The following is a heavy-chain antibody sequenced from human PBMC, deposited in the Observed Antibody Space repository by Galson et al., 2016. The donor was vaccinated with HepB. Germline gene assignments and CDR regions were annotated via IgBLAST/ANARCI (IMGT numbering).Heavy chain of an antibody. CDR1: GGSITGYY. CDR2: IYNSEYT. V-gene: IGHV4-59*01. J-gene: IGHJ4*02. D-gene: IGHD6-13*01. CDR3: ARNGGSSWQYYFDY. Sequence: SETLSLTCTLSGGSITGYYWSWIRQPPGKGLEWLGYIYNSEYTKYNPSLKSRVTISPDTSKNQFSLRLSSVTAADSAVYYCARNGGSSWQYYFDYWGQGNLVTVSS.